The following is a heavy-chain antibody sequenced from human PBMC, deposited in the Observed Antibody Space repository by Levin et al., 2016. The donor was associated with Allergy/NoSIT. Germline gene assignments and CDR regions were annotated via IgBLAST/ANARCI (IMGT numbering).Heavy chain of an antibody. D-gene: IGHD3-16*01. CDR2: IYTSGST. CDR1: GGSISSGDYY. CDR3: ARAALGIPTGNYFDY. J-gene: IGHJ4*02. V-gene: IGHV4-61*02. Sequence: SETLSLTCTVSGGSISSGDYYWSWIRQPAGRGLEWIGRIYTSGSTSYNPSLKSRVTISVDTSKNQFSLKLSSVTAADTAVYYCARAALGIPTGNYFDYWGQGTLVTVSS.